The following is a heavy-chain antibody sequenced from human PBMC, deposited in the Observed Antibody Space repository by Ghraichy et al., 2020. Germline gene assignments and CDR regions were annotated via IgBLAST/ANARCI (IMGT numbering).Heavy chain of an antibody. CDR3: AKAAAEIGSPRFHN. CDR2: VSGGSYG. D-gene: IGHD6-13*01. J-gene: IGHJ4*02. Sequence: GGSLRLSCAASGFTFSNYGMSWVRQAPGKGLEWVAGVSGGSYGYYAGSVKDRFTISRDNLKNTVYLHMDNVRAEDTAIYFCAKAAAEIGSPRFHNWGEGTVVTVSS. V-gene: IGHV3-23*01. CDR1: GFTFSNYG.